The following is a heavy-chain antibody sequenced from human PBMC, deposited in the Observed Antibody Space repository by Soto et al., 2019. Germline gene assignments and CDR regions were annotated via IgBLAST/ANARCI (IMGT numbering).Heavy chain of an antibody. Sequence: EVHLVESGGGVVQPGGSLSLSCAASGFTVDDYPMHWVRQVPGKGLEWVYLLSWEGGKIYYADSVNGRITISRDNRKIYLYLAMNIPTTAATPLYSCTKDFNTYSTDFRSYGMDVWGQGTTVTGSS. CDR1: GFTVDDYP. CDR3: TKDFNTYSTDFRSYGMDV. D-gene: IGHD4-4*01. CDR2: LSWEGGKI. V-gene: IGHV3-43*01. J-gene: IGHJ6*02.